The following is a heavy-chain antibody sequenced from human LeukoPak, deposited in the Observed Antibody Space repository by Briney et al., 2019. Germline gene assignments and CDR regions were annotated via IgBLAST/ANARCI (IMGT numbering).Heavy chain of an antibody. D-gene: IGHD3-9*01. CDR2: IIPIFGTA. Sequence: SVKVSCKASGGTFSSYAISWVRQAPGQGLEWMGGIIPIFGTANYAQKFQGRVTITADESTSTAYMELSSLRSEDTAVYYCARNVYDILTGYYLPDAFDIWGQGTMVTVSS. CDR3: ARNVYDILTGYYLPDAFDI. CDR1: GGTFSSYA. J-gene: IGHJ3*02. V-gene: IGHV1-69*13.